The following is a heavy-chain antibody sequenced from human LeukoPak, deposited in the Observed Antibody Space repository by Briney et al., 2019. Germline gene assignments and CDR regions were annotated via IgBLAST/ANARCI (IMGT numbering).Heavy chain of an antibody. CDR2: IRGSGGST. CDR3: AKRRGIGTTLRPFDY. V-gene: IGHV3-23*01. CDR1: GFTFSSYA. J-gene: IGHJ4*02. D-gene: IGHD1-1*01. Sequence: PGGSLRLSCAASGFTFSSYAMSWVRQAPGKGLEWVSAIRGSGGSTYYADSVKGRFTISRDNSKNTMYLQMNSLGAEDTAVYYCAKRRGIGTTLRPFDYWGQGTLVTVSS.